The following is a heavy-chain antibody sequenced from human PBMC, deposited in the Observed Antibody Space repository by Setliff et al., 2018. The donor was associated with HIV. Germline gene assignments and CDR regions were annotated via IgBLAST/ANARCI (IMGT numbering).Heavy chain of an antibody. CDR1: GYTFTSHY. CDR3: ARSHAVAFDI. D-gene: IGHD4-4*01. CDR2: INVNNDAT. J-gene: IGHJ3*02. V-gene: IGHV1-2*02. Sequence: ASVKVSCKASGYTFTSHYIHWVRQAPGQGLEWMGWINVNNDATNYAQKFQGRVSMTRDTSTSTVYMELSSLRSEDTAVYYCARSHAVAFDIWGQGTMVTVSS.